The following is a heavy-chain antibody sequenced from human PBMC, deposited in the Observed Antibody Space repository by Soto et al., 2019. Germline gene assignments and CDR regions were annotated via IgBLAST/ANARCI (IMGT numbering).Heavy chain of an antibody. CDR3: AKGRGGSGSLTPRVDF. J-gene: IGHJ4*02. Sequence: EVQLLESGGGLVQPGGSLRLSCAASGFTFNHYAMTWLRQAPGKGLEWVSAISGGGDTTSYADPVKGRFTVSRDGSKNTLYLQMSSLRAEDTALYYCAKGRGGSGSLTPRVDFWGQGTLVTVSS. V-gene: IGHV3-23*01. D-gene: IGHD3-10*01. CDR1: GFTFNHYA. CDR2: ISGGGDTT.